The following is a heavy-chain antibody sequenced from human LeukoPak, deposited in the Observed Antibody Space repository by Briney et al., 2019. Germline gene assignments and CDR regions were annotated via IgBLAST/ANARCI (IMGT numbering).Heavy chain of an antibody. CDR3: ASNSSSSYYFDY. V-gene: IGHV3-74*01. CDR1: GFTFSSYW. CDR2: INSDGSST. Sequence: GGSLRLSCAAFGFTFSSYWMHWVRQAPGKGLVWVSRINSDGSSTSYADSVKGRFTISRDNAKNTLYLQRNSLRAENTAVYYCASNSSSSYYFDYWGQGTLVTVSS. D-gene: IGHD6-6*01. J-gene: IGHJ4*02.